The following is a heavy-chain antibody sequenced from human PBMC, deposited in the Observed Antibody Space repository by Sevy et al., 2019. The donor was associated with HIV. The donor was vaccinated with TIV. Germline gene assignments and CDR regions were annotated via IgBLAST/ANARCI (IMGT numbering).Heavy chain of an antibody. CDR2: INAGNGNT. J-gene: IGHJ4*02. V-gene: IGHV1-3*01. Sequence: ASVKVSCKASGYTFTSYAMHWVRQAPGQRLEWMGWINAGNGNTKYSQKFQGRVTITRDTSASTAYMELSCLRSEDTAVYYCARDTMVRGVIAQYFDYWGQGTLVTVSS. CDR3: ARDTMVRGVIAQYFDY. D-gene: IGHD3-10*01. CDR1: GYTFTSYA.